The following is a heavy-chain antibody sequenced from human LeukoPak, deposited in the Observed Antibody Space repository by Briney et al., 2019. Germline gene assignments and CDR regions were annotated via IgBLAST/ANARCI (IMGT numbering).Heavy chain of an antibody. CDR2: INSDGSWT. J-gene: IGHJ5*02. CDR3: ARDLGGNDLDP. CDR1: GFTFSRSW. V-gene: IGHV3-74*01. Sequence: GGSLRLSCTASGFTFSRSWMHWVRQSPGKGLLWVPHINSDGSWTGYADSVRGRFTISRDNAKNTVFLQMNSLGADDTAVYYCARDLGGNDLDPWGQGTLVTVSS. D-gene: IGHD1-1*01.